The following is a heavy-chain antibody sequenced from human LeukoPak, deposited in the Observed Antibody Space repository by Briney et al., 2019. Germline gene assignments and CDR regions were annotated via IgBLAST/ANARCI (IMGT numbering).Heavy chain of an antibody. CDR1: GFTFSSYS. D-gene: IGHD3-22*01. CDR2: ISSSSSYI. V-gene: IGHV3-21*01. J-gene: IGHJ3*02. Sequence: GGSLRLSCAASGFTFSSYSMNWVRQAPGKGLEWVSSISSSSSYIYYADSVKGRFTISRDNAKNSLYLQMNSLRAEDTAVYYCARDAVVYYYDSSGYPQAFDIWGQGTMVTVSS. CDR3: ARDAVVYYYDSSGYPQAFDI.